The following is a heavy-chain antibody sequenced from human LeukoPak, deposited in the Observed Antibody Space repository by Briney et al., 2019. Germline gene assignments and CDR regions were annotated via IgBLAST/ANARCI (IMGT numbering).Heavy chain of an antibody. D-gene: IGHD1-14*01. CDR1: GDSIGGYL. CDR3: ARSLLRDVPYLRTKKKNYYGMDV. J-gene: IGHJ6*02. Sequence: KPSETLSLTCTVSGDSIGGYLWSWIRQSPGKGLEWIGHIYHSGSTNYNPSLKSRVTISIDTSKNQFSLKLTSVTSADTAVYYCARSLLRDVPYLRTKKKNYYGMDVWGQGTTVTVSS. CDR2: IYHSGST. V-gene: IGHV4-59*01.